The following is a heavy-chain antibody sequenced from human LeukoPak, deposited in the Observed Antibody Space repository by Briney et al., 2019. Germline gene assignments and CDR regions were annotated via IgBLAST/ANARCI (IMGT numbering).Heavy chain of an antibody. V-gene: IGHV3-23*01. Sequence: ETLSLTCAVSGGSISSSNWWSWVRQAPGKGLEWVSAISGSGGSTYYADSVKGRFTISRDNSKNTLYLQMNSLRAEDTAVYYCARARWLYNAFDIWGQGTMVTVSS. CDR2: ISGSGGST. D-gene: IGHD5-24*01. CDR3: ARARWLYNAFDI. J-gene: IGHJ3*02. CDR1: GGSISSSN.